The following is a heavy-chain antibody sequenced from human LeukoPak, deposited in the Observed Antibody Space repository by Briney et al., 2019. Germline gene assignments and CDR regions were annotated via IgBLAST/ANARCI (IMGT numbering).Heavy chain of an antibody. CDR1: GFSSYG. CDR2: IWYDGSNK. D-gene: IGHD1-14*01. Sequence: PGGSLRLSCAASGFSSYGMHWVRQAPGKGLEWVAVIWYDGSNKYYADSVKGRFTISRDNSKNTLYLQMNSLGTEGTALYYCANSGGYWGQGTLVTVSS. CDR3: ANSGGY. J-gene: IGHJ4*02. V-gene: IGHV3-30*02.